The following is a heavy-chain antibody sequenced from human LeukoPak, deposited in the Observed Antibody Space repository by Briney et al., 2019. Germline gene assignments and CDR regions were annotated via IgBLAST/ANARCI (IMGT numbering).Heavy chain of an antibody. Sequence: PGGSLRLSCAASGFTFSSYAMHWVRQAPGKGLEWVAVISYDGSNKYYADSVKGRFTISRDDSKNTLYLQMNSLRAEDTAVYYCARGSLTWGQGTLVTVSS. J-gene: IGHJ4*02. D-gene: IGHD3-16*01. CDR3: ARGSLT. V-gene: IGHV3-30-3*01. CDR1: GFTFSSYA. CDR2: ISYDGSNK.